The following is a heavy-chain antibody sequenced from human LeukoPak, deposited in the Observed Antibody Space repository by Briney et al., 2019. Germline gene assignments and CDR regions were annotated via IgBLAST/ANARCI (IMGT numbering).Heavy chain of an antibody. D-gene: IGHD3-22*01. V-gene: IGHV4-59*01. CDR1: GGSISSYY. Sequence: SETLSLTCTVSGGSISSYYWSWIRQPPGKGLEWIGYIYYSGSTNYNPSLESRVTISVDTSKNQFSLKLSSVTAADTAVYYCARGVRFGGYYSWGQGTLVTASS. J-gene: IGHJ4*02. CDR3: ARGVRFGGYYS. CDR2: IYYSGST.